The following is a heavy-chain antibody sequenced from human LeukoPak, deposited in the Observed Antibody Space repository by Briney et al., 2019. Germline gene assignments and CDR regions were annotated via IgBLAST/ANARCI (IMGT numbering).Heavy chain of an antibody. J-gene: IGHJ4*02. Sequence: VASVKVSCKASGYTFTGYYMHWVRQAPGQGLEWMGWINPNSGDTNYAQKFPGRVTMTRDTSISTAYMELSRLRSDDTAVYYCASRGIHTTVPDYLGERTLVTVSS. CDR2: INPNSGDT. CDR3: ASRGIHTTVPDY. D-gene: IGHD3-10*01. CDR1: GYTFTGYY. V-gene: IGHV1-2*02.